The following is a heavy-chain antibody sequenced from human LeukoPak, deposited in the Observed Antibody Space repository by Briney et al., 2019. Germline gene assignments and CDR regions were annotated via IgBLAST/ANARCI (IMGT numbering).Heavy chain of an antibody. CDR3: ASLSSGWYGDF. V-gene: IGHV4-34*01. D-gene: IGHD6-19*01. J-gene: IGHJ4*02. Sequence: SETLSLTCAVYGGSFSGYYWSWIRQPLGKGLEWIGEINHSGSTNYNPSLKSRVTISVDTSKNQFSLKLSSVTAADTAVYYCASLSSGWYGDFWGQGTLVTVSS. CDR1: GGSFSGYY. CDR2: INHSGST.